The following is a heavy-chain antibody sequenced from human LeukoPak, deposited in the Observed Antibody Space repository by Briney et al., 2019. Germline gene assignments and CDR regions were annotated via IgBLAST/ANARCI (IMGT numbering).Heavy chain of an antibody. CDR1: GGSISSYY. J-gene: IGHJ3*02. D-gene: IGHD3-22*01. CDR3: ARESYYDSSGHLPPFDI. CDR2: IYYSGST. Sequence: SETLSLTCTVSGGSISSYYWSWIRQPPGKGPEWIGYIYYSGSTNYNPSLKSRVTISVDTSKNQFSLKLSSVTAADTAVYYCARESYYDSSGHLPPFDIWGQGTMVTVSS. V-gene: IGHV4-59*01.